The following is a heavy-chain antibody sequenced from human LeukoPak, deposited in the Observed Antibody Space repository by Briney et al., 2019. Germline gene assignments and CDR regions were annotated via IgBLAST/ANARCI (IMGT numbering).Heavy chain of an antibody. CDR3: ASAGHDSLGGGDC. Sequence: PSETLSLTCTVSGGSISSSSYYWCWIRQPPGKGLEWIGSIYYSGSTYYNPSLKSRVTISVDTSKNQFSLKLSSVTAADTAMYYCASAGHDSLGGGDCWGEGTLVTVSS. CDR2: IYYSGST. V-gene: IGHV4-39*01. CDR1: GGSISSSSYY. J-gene: IGHJ4*02. D-gene: IGHD4-23*01.